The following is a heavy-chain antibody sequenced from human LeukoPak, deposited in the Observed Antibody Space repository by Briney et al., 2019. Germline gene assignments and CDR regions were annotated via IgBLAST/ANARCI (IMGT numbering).Heavy chain of an antibody. D-gene: IGHD3-10*01. Sequence: GGSLRLSCAASGFTFSSYSMSWVRQSPGKGLEWVSSISSSSSYIYYADSVKGRITISRDNAKNSLYLQMNSLRAEDTAVYYCARRRFGELSKLSYFDFWGQGTLVTVSS. CDR2: ISSSSSYI. CDR3: ARRRFGELSKLSYFDF. CDR1: GFTFSSYS. V-gene: IGHV3-21*01. J-gene: IGHJ4*02.